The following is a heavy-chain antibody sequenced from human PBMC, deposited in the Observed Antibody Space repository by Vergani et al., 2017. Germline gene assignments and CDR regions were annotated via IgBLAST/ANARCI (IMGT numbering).Heavy chain of an antibody. CDR3: AKDEAYSSGWYWNY. Sequence: EVQLLESGGGLVQPGGSLRLSCAASGFTFSSYAMSWVRQPPGKGLEWVSAIRGSGGSTYYADSVKGRFTISRDNSKNTLYLQMNSLRAEDTAVYYCAKDEAYSSGWYWNYWGQGTLVTVSS. CDR1: GFTFSSYA. V-gene: IGHV3-23*01. J-gene: IGHJ4*02. D-gene: IGHD6-19*01. CDR2: IRGSGGST.